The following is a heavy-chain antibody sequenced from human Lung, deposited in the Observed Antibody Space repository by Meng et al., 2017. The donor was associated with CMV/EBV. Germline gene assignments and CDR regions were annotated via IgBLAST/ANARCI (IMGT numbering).Heavy chain of an antibody. V-gene: IGHV3-53*01. CDR1: GFTVSSNY. Sequence: GESXKISCAASGFTVSSNYMSWVRQAPGKGLEWVSLIYSGGGTYYADSVKGRFTISRDNFKNTLYLQMNSLRAEDTAVYYCARVLTAHHYYGMDVWGQGPTVTVSS. CDR2: IYSGGGT. D-gene: IGHD5-18*01. CDR3: ARVLTAHHYYGMDV. J-gene: IGHJ6*02.